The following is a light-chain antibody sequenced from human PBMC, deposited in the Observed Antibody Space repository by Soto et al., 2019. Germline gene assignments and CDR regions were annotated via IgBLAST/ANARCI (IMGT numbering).Light chain of an antibody. CDR2: EDN. V-gene: IGLV2-23*01. J-gene: IGLJ7*01. CDR3: CSDAGSTFFV. Sequence: QSVLTQSVSVSGSPGQSITISCTGTSSDVGSYNVVSWYQHHPGKAPKLLIYEDNKRPSGISHRFSGSKSGNTASLTISGLQAEDEADYYCCSDAGSTFFVFGPGTQLTVL. CDR1: SSDVGSYNV.